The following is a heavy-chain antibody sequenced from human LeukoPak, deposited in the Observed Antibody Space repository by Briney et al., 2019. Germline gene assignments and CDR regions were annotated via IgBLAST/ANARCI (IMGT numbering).Heavy chain of an antibody. Sequence: SETLSLTCTVSGGSISSSSYYWGWIRQPPGKGLEWIGSIYYSGSTYYNPSLKSRVTISVDTSKNQFSLKLSSVTAADTAVYYSARHLDEELLDYWGQGTLVTVSS. CDR3: ARHLDEELLDY. D-gene: IGHD1-7*01. J-gene: IGHJ4*02. V-gene: IGHV4-39*01. CDR2: IYYSGST. CDR1: GGSISSSSYY.